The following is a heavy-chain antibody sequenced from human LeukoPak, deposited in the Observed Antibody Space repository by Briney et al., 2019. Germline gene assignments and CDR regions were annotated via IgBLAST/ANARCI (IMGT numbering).Heavy chain of an antibody. CDR3: GRDFNY. Sequence: PGGSLRLSCAASGFTFSSYSMNWVRQAPGKGLEWVSYISSSSSTIYYAEPAKGRFTISRDNAKNSLHLQMNSLRADDTAVYYCGRDFNYWGQGTLVTVAS. CDR1: GFTFSSYS. J-gene: IGHJ4*02. CDR2: ISSSSSTI. V-gene: IGHV3-48*04.